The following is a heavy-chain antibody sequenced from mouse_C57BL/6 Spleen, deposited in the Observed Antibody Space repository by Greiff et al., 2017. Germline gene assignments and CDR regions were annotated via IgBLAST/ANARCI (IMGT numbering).Heavy chain of an antibody. CDR3: ARALITTGGYFDV. Sequence: EVKLVESGPGMVKPSQSLSLTCTVTGYSITSGYDWHWIRHFPGNKLEWMGYISYSGSTTYNPSLKSRISITHDTSKNHFFLKLNSVTTEDTATYYCARALITTGGYFDVWGTGTTVTVSS. D-gene: IGHD1-1*01. V-gene: IGHV3-1*01. CDR2: ISYSGST. CDR1: GYSITSGYD. J-gene: IGHJ1*03.